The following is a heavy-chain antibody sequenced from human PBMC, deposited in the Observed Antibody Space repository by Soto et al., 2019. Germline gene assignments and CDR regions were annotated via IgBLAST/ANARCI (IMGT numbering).Heavy chain of an antibody. D-gene: IGHD1-26*01. CDR1: GFTFSSYW. J-gene: IGHJ6*02. CDR3: ARDPNLVGVTHGGYYYYYGMDV. V-gene: IGHV3-7*01. CDR2: IKQDGSEK. Sequence: PGGSLRLSCAASGFTFSSYWMSWVRQAPGKGLEWVANIKQDGSEKYYVDSVKGRFTISRDNAKNSLYLQMNSLRAEDTAVYYCARDPNLVGVTHGGYYYYYGMDVWGQGTTVTVSS.